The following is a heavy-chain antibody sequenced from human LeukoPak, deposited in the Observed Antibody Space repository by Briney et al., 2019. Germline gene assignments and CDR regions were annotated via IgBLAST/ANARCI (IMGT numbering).Heavy chain of an antibody. V-gene: IGHV1-69*13. CDR1: GYTFTSYY. D-gene: IGHD4-17*01. Sequence: ASVKVSCKASGYTFTSYYMHWVRQAPGQGLEWMGGIIPIFGTANYAQKFQGRVTITADESTSTAYMELSSLRSEDTAVYYCARSGRVDYGDYNTALYYFDYWGQGTLVTVSS. CDR3: ARSGRVDYGDYNTALYYFDY. CDR2: IIPIFGTA. J-gene: IGHJ4*02.